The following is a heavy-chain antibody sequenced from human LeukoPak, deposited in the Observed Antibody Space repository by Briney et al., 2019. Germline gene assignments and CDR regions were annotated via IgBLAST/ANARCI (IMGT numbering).Heavy chain of an antibody. CDR2: IKKTGSET. J-gene: IGHJ4*02. Sequence: GGSLRLSCAASGFTLSHFWMSWVRQAPGKGLEWVAYIKKTGSETYYVDSVKGRFTITRDNTRNSLFLQMYSLRAEDTAVYFCAREDGYCSGGNCYSYFDSWGQGTLVTVSS. CDR1: GFTLSHFW. D-gene: IGHD2-15*01. CDR3: AREDGYCSGGNCYSYFDS. V-gene: IGHV3-7*01.